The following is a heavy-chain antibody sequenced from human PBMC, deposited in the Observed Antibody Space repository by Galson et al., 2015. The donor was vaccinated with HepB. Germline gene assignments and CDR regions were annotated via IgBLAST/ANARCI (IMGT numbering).Heavy chain of an antibody. Sequence: SLRLSCAASGFTFSSYAMSWVRQAPGKGLEWVSAISGSGGSTYYADSVKGRFTISRDNSKNTLYLQMNSLRAEDTAVYYCAKDRQQLAGPDEPGLGYYFDYWGQGTLVTVSS. CDR1: GFTFSSYA. J-gene: IGHJ4*02. V-gene: IGHV3-23*01. D-gene: IGHD6-13*01. CDR3: AKDRQQLAGPDEPGLGYYFDY. CDR2: ISGSGGST.